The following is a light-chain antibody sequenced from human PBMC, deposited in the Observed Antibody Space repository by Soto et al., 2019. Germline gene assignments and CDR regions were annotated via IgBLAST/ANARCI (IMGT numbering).Light chain of an antibody. CDR3: SSYTSSSEV. CDR2: EVS. V-gene: IGLV2-14*01. CDR1: SRDVGGYNY. J-gene: IGLJ2*01. Sequence: QSALTQPASVSGSPGQSITISCTGTSRDVGGYNYVSWYQQHPGKAPKLMIYEVSNRPSGVSHRFSGSKSGNTASLTISGLQAEDEADYSCSSYTSSSEVFGGGTKLTVL.